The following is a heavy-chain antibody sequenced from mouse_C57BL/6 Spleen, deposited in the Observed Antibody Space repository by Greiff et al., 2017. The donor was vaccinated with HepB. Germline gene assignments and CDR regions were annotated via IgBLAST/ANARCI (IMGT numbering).Heavy chain of an antibody. J-gene: IGHJ3*01. D-gene: IGHD1-1*01. V-gene: IGHV5-9-1*02. CDR2: ISSGGDYI. CDR1: GFTFSSYA. CDR3: TRKRGYGSSYDY. Sequence: EVKVVESGEGLVKPGGSLKLSCAASGFTFSSYAMSWVRQTPEKRLEWVAYISSGGDYIYYADTVKGRFTISRDNARNTLYLQMSSLKSEDTAMYYCTRKRGYGSSYDYWGQGTLVTVSA.